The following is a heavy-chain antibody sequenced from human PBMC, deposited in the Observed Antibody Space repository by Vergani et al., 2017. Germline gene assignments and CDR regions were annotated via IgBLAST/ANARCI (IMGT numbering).Heavy chain of an antibody. V-gene: IGHV4-59*02. J-gene: IGHJ5*02. CDR2: LSTTGGA. CDR1: GVTVTDYN. Sequence: QAQLQESGPGLVKPSETLSLTCHVFGVTVTDYNVNWIRQAPGKGLEWIGSLSTTGGATHASHNPSLMSRVSISVDTSKHQFSLRLTSVTAADSAIYYCAGDTHSWQRADRWGQGLLVSVSS. CDR3: AGDTHSWQRADR. D-gene: IGHD6-13*01.